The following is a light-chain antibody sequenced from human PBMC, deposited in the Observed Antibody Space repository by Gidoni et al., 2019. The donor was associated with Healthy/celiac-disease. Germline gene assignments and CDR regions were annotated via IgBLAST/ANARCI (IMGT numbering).Light chain of an antibody. CDR3: QQSYRTQVT. V-gene: IGKV1-39*01. CDR2: ASS. CDR1: QSISTY. J-gene: IGKJ5*01. Sequence: DIEVTQSTYSLSASVVDRVTITCRASQSISTYLNWYQQKQGKAPKLLIYASSSVQSGVPSMFSGSGSGTDFIFTISSLQPEDFVTYYCQQSYRTQVTFXQXTRLEI.